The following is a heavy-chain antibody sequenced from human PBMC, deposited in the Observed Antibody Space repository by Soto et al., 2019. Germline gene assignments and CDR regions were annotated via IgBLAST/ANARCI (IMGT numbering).Heavy chain of an antibody. D-gene: IGHD3-22*01. V-gene: IGHV3-21*01. CDR3: ARYDSSGYYCPYYYYGMDV. Sequence: EVQLVESGGGLVKPGGSLRLSCAASGFTFSTYSMNWFRQAPGKGLEWVSSISSSSSYIYYADSVKGRFNISRDNAKNSLYLQMNSLRAEDTAVYYCARYDSSGYYCPYYYYGMDVWGQGTTVTVSS. J-gene: IGHJ6*02. CDR2: ISSSSSYI. CDR1: GFTFSTYS.